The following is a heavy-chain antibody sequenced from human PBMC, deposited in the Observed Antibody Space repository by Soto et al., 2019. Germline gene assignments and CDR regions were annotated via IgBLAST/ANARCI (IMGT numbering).Heavy chain of an antibody. CDR2: ISAYNGNT. CDR3: ARLGTPGIAVAGTYYYYGMEF. CDR1: GYNFKTYG. Sequence: QVQLVQSGAEVKKPGASVKVSCEASGYNFKTYGINWVRQAPGQGLEWMGWISAYNGNTNSAQNFQGRVTTNTDTSTSIAHMEMRGLRSDDTALYYCARLGTPGIAVAGTYYYYGMEFWRQGTTVTVSS. D-gene: IGHD6-19*01. J-gene: IGHJ6*02. V-gene: IGHV1-18*01.